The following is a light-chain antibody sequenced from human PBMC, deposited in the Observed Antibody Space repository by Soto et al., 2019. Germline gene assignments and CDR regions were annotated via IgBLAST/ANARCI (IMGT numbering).Light chain of an antibody. CDR1: SSDVGAYNY. Sequence: QSALTQPASVSGSPGQSITISCTGTSSDVGAYNYVSWYQQHPGKAPKLMIYEVINRPSGVSNRFSGSKSGNTASLTISGLQAEDEADYYCGSYTSASTLVFGTVTKVTVL. CDR2: EVI. V-gene: IGLV2-14*01. CDR3: GSYTSASTLV. J-gene: IGLJ1*01.